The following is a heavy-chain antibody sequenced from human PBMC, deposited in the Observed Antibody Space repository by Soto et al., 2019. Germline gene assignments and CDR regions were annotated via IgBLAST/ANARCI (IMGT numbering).Heavy chain of an antibody. CDR2: ISAYNGNT. CDR3: AGELLSGWYRSHDAFDI. CDR1: GYTFTSYG. V-gene: IGHV1-18*04. D-gene: IGHD6-19*01. J-gene: IGHJ3*02. Sequence: QVQLVQSGAEVKKPGASVKVSCKASGYTFTSYGISWVRQAPGQGLEWMGWISAYNGNTNYAQKLQGRVTMTTDTSTSTAYMELRSRRSDDTAVYYGAGELLSGWYRSHDAFDIWGQGTMVIVSS.